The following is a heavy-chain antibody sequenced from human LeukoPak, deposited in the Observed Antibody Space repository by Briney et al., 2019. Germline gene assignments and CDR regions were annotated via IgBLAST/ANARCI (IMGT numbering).Heavy chain of an antibody. J-gene: IGHJ3*02. D-gene: IGHD6-19*01. CDR3: ARDHLWYSSGWYERAFDI. V-gene: IGHV4-59*01. CDR1: GGSISSYY. CDR2: IYYSGST. Sequence: SETLSLTCTVSGGSISSYYWSWIRQPPGKGLEWIGYIYYSGSTNYNPSLKSRVTILVDTSKNQFSLKLSSVTAADTAVYYCARDHLWYSSGWYERAFDIWGQGTMVTVSS.